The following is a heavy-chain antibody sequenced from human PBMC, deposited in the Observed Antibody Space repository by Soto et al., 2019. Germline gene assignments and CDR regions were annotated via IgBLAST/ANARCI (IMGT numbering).Heavy chain of an antibody. Sequence: EVQLVESGGGLVQPGGPLRLSCAASGFTFSSYWMHWVRQAPGKGLVWVSRINSDGSSTSYADSVKGRFTISRDNAKNTLYLQMNSLRAEDTAVYYCARRGGYVGGDAFDIWGQGTMVTVSS. V-gene: IGHV3-74*01. CDR3: ARRGGYVGGDAFDI. J-gene: IGHJ3*02. CDR2: INSDGSST. D-gene: IGHD5-12*01. CDR1: GFTFSSYW.